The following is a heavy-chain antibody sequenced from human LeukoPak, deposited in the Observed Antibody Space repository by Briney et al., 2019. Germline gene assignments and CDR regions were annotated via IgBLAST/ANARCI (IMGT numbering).Heavy chain of an antibody. Sequence: GGSLRLSCAASGFTFSSYSMNGVRQAPGKGVEWVSSISSSSSYIYYADSVKGRFTISRDNAKNSLYLQMNSLRAEDTAVYYCASPLSWYSSGWYGYWGQGTLVTVSS. CDR2: ISSSSSYI. V-gene: IGHV3-21*01. CDR1: GFTFSSYS. CDR3: ASPLSWYSSGWYGY. J-gene: IGHJ4*02. D-gene: IGHD6-19*01.